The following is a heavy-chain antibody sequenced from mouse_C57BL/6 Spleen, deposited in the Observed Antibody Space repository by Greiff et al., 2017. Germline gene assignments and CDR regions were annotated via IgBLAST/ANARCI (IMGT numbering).Heavy chain of an antibody. J-gene: IGHJ3*01. CDR1: GYSITSGYY. V-gene: IGHV3-6*01. CDR3: ARDGVTDYYGSSYWFAY. CDR2: ISYDGSN. Sequence: DVQLQESGPGLVKPSQSLSLTCSVTGYSITSGYYWNWIRQFPGNKLEWMGYISYDGSNNYNPSLKNRISITRDTSKNQFFLKLNSVTTEDTATYYCARDGVTDYYGSSYWFAYWGQGTLVTVSA. D-gene: IGHD1-1*01.